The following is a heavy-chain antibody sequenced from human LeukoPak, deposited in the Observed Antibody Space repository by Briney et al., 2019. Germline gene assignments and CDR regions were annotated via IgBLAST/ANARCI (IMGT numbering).Heavy chain of an antibody. Sequence: ASVKVSCKASGYTFTDYYVHWVRQAPGQGLEWMGWINPNSGGTKYAQKFQGRVTMTRDTSITTAYMELSRLRSDDTAVYYCARDHGSGWYDLVYWGQGTLVTVSS. CDR3: ARDHGSGWYDLVY. CDR2: INPNSGGT. CDR1: GYTFTDYY. D-gene: IGHD6-19*01. V-gene: IGHV1-2*02. J-gene: IGHJ4*02.